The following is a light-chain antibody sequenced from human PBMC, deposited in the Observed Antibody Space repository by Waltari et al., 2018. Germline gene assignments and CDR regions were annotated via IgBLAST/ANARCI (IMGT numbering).Light chain of an antibody. V-gene: IGKV3-20*01. CDR3: HLYGTSLSWA. J-gene: IGKJ1*01. Sequence: EIILTQSPGTLSLSPGERVSLSCRAGQSVWGSFLAWYQQKPGQAPRLLIYETSTRATGIPDRFRASGSGTDFTLSISSLEPEDFAVYYCHLYGTSLSWAFGQGTKVEVK. CDR1: QSVWGSF. CDR2: ETS.